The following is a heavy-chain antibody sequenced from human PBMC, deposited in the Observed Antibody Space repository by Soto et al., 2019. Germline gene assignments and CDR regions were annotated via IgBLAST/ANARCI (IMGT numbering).Heavy chain of an antibody. CDR2: ISKSSYI. V-gene: IGHV3-21*01. D-gene: IGHD3-22*01. J-gene: IGHJ6*02. CDR3: ARTGYYYDSSGYYSSSPVYYYGMDV. Sequence: PGGSLRLSCAVSGFTFSNHAMSWVRQAPGKGLEKVSVISKSSYIYYADSVKGRFTISRDNAKNSLYLQMNSLRAEDTAVYYCARTGYYYDSSGYYSSSPVYYYGMDVWGQGTTVTVSS. CDR1: GFTFSNHA.